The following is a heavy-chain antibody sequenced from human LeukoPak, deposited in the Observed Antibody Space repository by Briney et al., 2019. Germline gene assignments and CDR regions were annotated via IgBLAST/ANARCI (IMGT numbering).Heavy chain of an antibody. Sequence: KPSETLSLTCSVSGTITPYSWSWIRQPPGRGLEWIGYFYTSGNTHQNPSLKSRVTMSIDASKNQLSLRLSSMTAADTAVYYCARHRAEMATITDDTFDMWGQGTMVTVSS. CDR3: ARHRAEMATITDDTFDM. D-gene: IGHD5-24*01. J-gene: IGHJ3*02. CDR1: GTITPYS. CDR2: FYTSGNT. V-gene: IGHV4-4*09.